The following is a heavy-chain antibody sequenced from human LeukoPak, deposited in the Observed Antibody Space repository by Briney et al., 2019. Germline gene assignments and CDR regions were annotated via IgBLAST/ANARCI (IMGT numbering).Heavy chain of an antibody. CDR3: ARGCASRYCFIIDF. CDR2: ISTDGNNE. Sequence: GRSLRLSCAASGFSFNSHAMHWVRQAPGKGLEWVSIISTDGNNEDYVDSVRGRFTISRDNSKNTLYLQMNSLRAEDTAVYYCARGCASRYCFIIDFWGQGTLVTVSS. J-gene: IGHJ4*02. D-gene: IGHD2-15*01. V-gene: IGHV3-30*03. CDR1: GFSFNSHA.